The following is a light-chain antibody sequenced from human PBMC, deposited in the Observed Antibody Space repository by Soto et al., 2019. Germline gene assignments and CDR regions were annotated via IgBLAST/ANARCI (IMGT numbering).Light chain of an antibody. J-gene: IGKJ2*01. CDR2: VAS. Sequence: DIQLTQSPSSLSASVGDRVSITCRASQSISSYLNWYQQKQGKAPKLLIFVASNLQTGVPSRFSGSGSGTDFTLTISSLQPEDFAIYYCQQSFSTPRTFGQGTKLEIK. CDR1: QSISSY. CDR3: QQSFSTPRT. V-gene: IGKV1-39*01.